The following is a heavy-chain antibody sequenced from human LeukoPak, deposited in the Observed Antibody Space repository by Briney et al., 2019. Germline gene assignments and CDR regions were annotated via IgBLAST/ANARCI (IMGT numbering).Heavy chain of an antibody. CDR1: GFTFTGNY. V-gene: IGHV1-2*02. D-gene: IGHD4-23*01. CDR3: ARDSYGGNWSLGY. CDR2: GNSNTGGT. J-gene: IGHJ4*02. Sequence: ASMKLSCKTSGFTFTGNYMHWVRQAPGQGLGLMGWGNSNTGGTKYAQMCQGRVTMPRDTSISTAYIELSRLTSDDPGVYYFARDSYGGNWSLGYWGEGTLVSVS.